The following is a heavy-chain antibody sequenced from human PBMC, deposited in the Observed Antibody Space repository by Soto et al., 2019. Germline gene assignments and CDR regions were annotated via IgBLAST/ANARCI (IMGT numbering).Heavy chain of an antibody. Sequence: GVSLRLSCAASGFAVSSNYMSWVRQAPGKGLEWVSVIYSGGSTYYADSVKGRFTISRDNSKNTLYLQMNSLRAEDTAVYYWAREQLAPRGGMDVWGQGTTVTVSS. CDR2: IYSGGST. V-gene: IGHV3-53*01. CDR3: AREQLAPRGGMDV. CDR1: GFAVSSNY. D-gene: IGHD6-6*01. J-gene: IGHJ6*02.